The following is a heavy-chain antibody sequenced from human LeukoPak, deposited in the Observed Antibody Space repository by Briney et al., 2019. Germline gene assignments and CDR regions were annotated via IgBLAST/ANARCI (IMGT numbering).Heavy chain of an antibody. V-gene: IGHV3-48*03. Sequence: GGSLRLSCAASGFTFSSYEINWVRQAPGKGLEWVSYISSSGSTIYYADSVKGGFTISRDNAKNSLYLKMNSLRAQDTAVYYCARDLQSSYYYYYYMDVWGKGTTVTVSS. CDR2: ISSSGSTI. D-gene: IGHD5-24*01. J-gene: IGHJ6*03. CDR3: ARDLQSSYYYYYYMDV. CDR1: GFTFSSYE.